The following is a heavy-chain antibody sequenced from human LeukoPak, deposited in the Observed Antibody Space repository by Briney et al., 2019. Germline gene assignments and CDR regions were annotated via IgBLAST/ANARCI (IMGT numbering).Heavy chain of an antibody. D-gene: IGHD3-22*01. CDR1: GFTLSSYA. J-gene: IGHJ4*02. CDR2: ISGNGRRSNYA. Sequence: GGSLRLSCAASGFTLSSYAMGWVRQAAGKGLEWVSGISGNGRRSNYADYADSVKGRFTISRDNSNNTLYLQMNSLRAEDTAVYYCAKETGYYDSSGYFWGYFDYWGQGTLVTVSS. V-gene: IGHV3-23*01. CDR3: AKETGYYDSSGYFWGYFDY.